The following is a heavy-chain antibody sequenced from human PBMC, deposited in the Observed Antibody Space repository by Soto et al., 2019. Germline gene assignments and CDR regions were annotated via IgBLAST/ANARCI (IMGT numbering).Heavy chain of an antibody. J-gene: IGHJ6*02. CDR2: IYHSGST. Sequence: SETLSLTCAVSGGSISSGGYSWSWIRQPPGKGLKWIGYIYHSGSTYYNPSLKSRVTISVDRSKNQFSLKLSSVTAADTAVYYCARDGNFGMDVWGQGTTVTVSS. CDR1: GGSISSGGYS. CDR3: ARDGNFGMDV. V-gene: IGHV4-30-2*01.